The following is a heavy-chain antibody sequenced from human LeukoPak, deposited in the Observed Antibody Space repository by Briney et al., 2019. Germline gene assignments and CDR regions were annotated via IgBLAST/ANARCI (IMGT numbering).Heavy chain of an antibody. CDR2: IKQDGSEK. CDR1: GGSFSGYY. V-gene: IGHV3-7*01. CDR3: ARAGYYFDY. J-gene: IGHJ4*02. Sequence: PSETLSLTCAVYGGSFSGYYWSWVRQAPGKGLEWVANIKQDGSEKYYVDSVKGRFTISRDNARKSLYLQMNSLRAEDTAVYYCARAGYYFDYWGQGTLVTVSS.